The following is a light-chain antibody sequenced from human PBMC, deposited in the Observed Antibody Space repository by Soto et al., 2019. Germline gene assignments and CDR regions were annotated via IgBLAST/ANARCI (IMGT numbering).Light chain of an antibody. CDR3: QHYNNYSQT. CDR1: QRVSSS. Sequence: EIQMTQSPSTLPGSPGERATLSCRASQRVSSSLAWYQQKPGQAPKLLIYKASTLNSGVPYRFSGSGSGTEFTLTISSLQPEDFAAYYCQHYNNYSQTFGQGTKVDI. CDR2: KAS. V-gene: IGKV1-5*03. J-gene: IGKJ1*01.